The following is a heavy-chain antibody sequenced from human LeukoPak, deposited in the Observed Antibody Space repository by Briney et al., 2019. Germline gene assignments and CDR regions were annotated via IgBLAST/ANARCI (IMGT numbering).Heavy chain of an antibody. V-gene: IGHV4-59*08. D-gene: IGHD6-6*01. CDR3: ARQSISSRRAFDI. CDR1: GGSISNYY. J-gene: IGHJ3*02. Sequence: SETLSLTCSVSGGSISNYYWSWIRQPPGKGLEYIGYSYYSGSTDYNPSLKSRVTISLDTSKNQFSLMLTSVTAADSAVYYCARQSISSRRAFDIWGQGTMVTVSS. CDR2: SYYSGST.